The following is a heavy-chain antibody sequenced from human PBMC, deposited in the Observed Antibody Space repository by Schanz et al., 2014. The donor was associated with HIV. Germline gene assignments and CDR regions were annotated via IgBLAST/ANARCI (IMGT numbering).Heavy chain of an antibody. CDR2: ISYDGRNK. Sequence: QVQLVESGGGVVRPGRSLRLSCAASGFTFDSYGMHWVRQAPGKGLEWVAVISYDGRNKYYADSVKGRFTISRDNSKNTLYLQVKSLRAEDTAVYYCAKDRNYYDSKYRGKGNYYYYYGMDVWGQGTTVTVSS. CDR3: AKDRNYYDSKYRGKGNYYYYYGMDV. J-gene: IGHJ6*02. V-gene: IGHV3-30*18. D-gene: IGHD3-22*01. CDR1: GFTFDSYG.